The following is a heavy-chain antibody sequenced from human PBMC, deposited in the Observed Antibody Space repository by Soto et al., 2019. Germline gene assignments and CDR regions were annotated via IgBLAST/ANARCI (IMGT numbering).Heavy chain of an antibody. V-gene: IGHV1-46*03. CDR1: GYTFTSYY. D-gene: IGHD2-15*01. J-gene: IGHJ6*02. CDR3: ASLAATGEYYYYGMDV. Sequence: GASVKVSCKASGYTFTSYYMHWVRQAPGLGLEWMGIINPSGGSTSYAQKFQGRVTMTRDTSTSTVYMELSSLRSEDTAVYYCASLAATGEYYYYGMDVWGQGTTVTVSS. CDR2: INPSGGST.